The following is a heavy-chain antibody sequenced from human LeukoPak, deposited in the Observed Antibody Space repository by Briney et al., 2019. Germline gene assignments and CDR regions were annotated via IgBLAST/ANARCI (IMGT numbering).Heavy chain of an antibody. CDR1: GFTFSDYY. Sequence: GGSLRLSCAASGFTFSDYYMSWIRQAPGKGLEWVSYISSSGSTIYYADSVKGRFTISRGNAKNSLYLQMNSLRAEDTAVYYCARYCSSTSCYNDYYYYGMDVWGQGTTVTVSS. J-gene: IGHJ6*02. V-gene: IGHV3-11*01. D-gene: IGHD2-2*02. CDR3: ARYCSSTSCYNDYYYYGMDV. CDR2: ISSSGSTI.